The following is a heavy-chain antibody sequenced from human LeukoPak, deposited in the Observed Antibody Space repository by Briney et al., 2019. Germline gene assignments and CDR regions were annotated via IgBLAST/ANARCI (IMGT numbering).Heavy chain of an antibody. CDR1: GGSISSSSYY. V-gene: IGHV4-39*07. CDR2: IYYSGST. J-gene: IGHJ4*02. Sequence: SETLSLTCTVSGGSISSSSYYWGWIRQPPGKGLEWIGSIYYSGSTYYNPSLKSRVSISVDTSKNQFSLKLSSVTAADTAVYYCARDLLYYDSSGYFDWGQGTLVTVSS. CDR3: ARDLLYYDSSGYFD. D-gene: IGHD3-22*01.